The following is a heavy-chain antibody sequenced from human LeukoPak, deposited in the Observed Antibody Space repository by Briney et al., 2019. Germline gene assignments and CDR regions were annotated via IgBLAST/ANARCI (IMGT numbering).Heavy chain of an antibody. Sequence: GGSLTLSCAASGFTFSSYAMRWVRQAPGKGLEWVSAISGSGGSTYYADSVKGRFTISRDNSKNTLYLQMNSLRAEDTAVYYCAKGSTVTTSWFDPWGQGTLVTVSS. CDR2: ISGSGGST. V-gene: IGHV3-23*01. D-gene: IGHD4-17*01. J-gene: IGHJ5*02. CDR3: AKGSTVTTSWFDP. CDR1: GFTFSSYA.